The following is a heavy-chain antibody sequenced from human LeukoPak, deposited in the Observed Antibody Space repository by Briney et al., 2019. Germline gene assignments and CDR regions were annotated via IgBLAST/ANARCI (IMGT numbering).Heavy chain of an antibody. CDR3: ARASSPICSSTSCYAGNYYYGMDV. Sequence: SVKVSCKASGGTFSSYAISWVRQAPGQGLEWMGGIIPIFGTANYAQKFQGRVTITADESTRTAYMELSSLRSEDTAVYYCARASSPICSSTSCYAGNYYYGMDVWGQGTTVTVSS. J-gene: IGHJ6*02. V-gene: IGHV1-69*13. CDR2: IIPIFGTA. D-gene: IGHD2-2*01. CDR1: GGTFSSYA.